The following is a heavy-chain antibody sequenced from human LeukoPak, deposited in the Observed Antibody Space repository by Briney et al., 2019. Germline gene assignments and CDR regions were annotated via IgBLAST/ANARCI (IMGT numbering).Heavy chain of an antibody. CDR1: GGSISSGGYY. Sequence: SQTLSLTCTVSGGSISSGGYYWSWIRQHPGKGLEWIGYIYYSGSTYYNPSLKSRVTISVDTSKNQFSLKLSSVTAADTAVYYYARDNRYDFWSDSYGYFDYWGQGTLVTVSS. CDR3: ARDNRYDFWSDSYGYFDY. D-gene: IGHD3-3*01. V-gene: IGHV4-31*03. CDR2: IYYSGST. J-gene: IGHJ4*02.